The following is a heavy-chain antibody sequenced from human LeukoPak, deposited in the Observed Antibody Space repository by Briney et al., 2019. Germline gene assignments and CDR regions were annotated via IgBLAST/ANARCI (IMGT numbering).Heavy chain of an antibody. J-gene: IGHJ4*02. CDR3: ARGGGSYFVPDY. D-gene: IGHD1-26*01. Sequence: ASXKVSCKASGGTFSSYAISWVRQAPGQGLEWMGRIIPIFGTANYAQKFQGRVTITTDESTSTAYMELSSLRSEDTAVYYCARGGGSYFVPDYWGQGTLVTVSS. CDR1: GGTFSSYA. CDR2: IIPIFGTA. V-gene: IGHV1-69*05.